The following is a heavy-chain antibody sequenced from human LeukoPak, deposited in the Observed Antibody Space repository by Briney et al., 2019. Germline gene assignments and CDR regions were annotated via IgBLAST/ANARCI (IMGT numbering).Heavy chain of an antibody. V-gene: IGHV3-23*01. D-gene: IGHD3-3*01. J-gene: IGHJ4*02. CDR1: GFTFSSYA. CDR3: AKDRRTDNYDFWSGPFGY. Sequence: GGSLRLSCAASGFTFSSYAMSWVRQAPGKGLEWVSAISGSGGSTYYADSVKGRFTISRDNSKNTLYLQMNSLRAEDTAVYYCAKDRRTDNYDFWSGPFGYWGQGTLVTVSS. CDR2: ISGSGGST.